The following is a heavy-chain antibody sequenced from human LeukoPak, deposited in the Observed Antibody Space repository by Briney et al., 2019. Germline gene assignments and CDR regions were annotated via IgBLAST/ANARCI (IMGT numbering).Heavy chain of an antibody. J-gene: IGHJ5*02. V-gene: IGHV1-69*01. CDR1: GGTFSSYA. CDR2: IIPIFGTA. D-gene: IGHD6-13*01. Sequence: SVKVSCKASGGTFSSYAISWVRQAPGQGLEWMGGIIPIFGTANYAQKFQGRVTITADESTSTAYMELSSLRSEDTAVYYCARVSSGGSSWYWFDPWGQGTQVTVSS. CDR3: ARVSSGGSSWYWFDP.